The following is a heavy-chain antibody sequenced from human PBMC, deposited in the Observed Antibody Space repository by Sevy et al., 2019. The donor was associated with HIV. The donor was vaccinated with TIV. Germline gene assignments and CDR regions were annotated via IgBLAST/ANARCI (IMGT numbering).Heavy chain of an antibody. Sequence: GGSLRLSCVASGFTLSNYGMHWVRQAPGKGLEWVATIWNDMTNKYYADSAKGRFTITIDNSKNTLYLQMNSLRAEDTAVYYGASLRNDYYVRGGYSGDDAFDIWGQGTMVTVSS. CDR2: IWNDMTNK. V-gene: IGHV3-33*01. J-gene: IGHJ3*02. CDR1: GFTLSNYG. CDR3: ASLRNDYYVRGGYSGDDAFDI. D-gene: IGHD3-22*01.